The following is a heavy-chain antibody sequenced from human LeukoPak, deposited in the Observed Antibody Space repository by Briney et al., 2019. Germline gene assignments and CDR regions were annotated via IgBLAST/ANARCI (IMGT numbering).Heavy chain of an antibody. CDR1: GFTFSTYW. Sequence: PGGSLRLSCAASGFTFSTYWMHWVRQAPGKGLVWVSRINSDGSTTTYADSVKGRFTISRDNVKNTLYLQMDSLRAEDTAVYYCARGGIITFGGDLPNWGQGTLSPSPQ. D-gene: IGHD3-16*01. CDR3: ARGGIITFGGDLPN. V-gene: IGHV3-74*01. J-gene: IGHJ4*01. CDR2: INSDGSTT.